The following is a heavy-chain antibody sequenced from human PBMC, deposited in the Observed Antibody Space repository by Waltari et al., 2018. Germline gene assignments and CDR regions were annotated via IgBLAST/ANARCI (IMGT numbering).Heavy chain of an antibody. Sequence: QVHLVESGGGVVQPGGSLRLSCAAPGLNFTLFGMHWVRQGPGKGLEWVSFISYDGSNENYADSVKGRFTMSRDNSKKMLYVQMNNLRAEDSAVYYCVKGNEIDYWGQGTLVTVSS. D-gene: IGHD1-1*01. CDR3: VKGNEIDY. CDR1: GLNFTLFG. V-gene: IGHV3-30*02. CDR2: ISYDGSNE. J-gene: IGHJ4*02.